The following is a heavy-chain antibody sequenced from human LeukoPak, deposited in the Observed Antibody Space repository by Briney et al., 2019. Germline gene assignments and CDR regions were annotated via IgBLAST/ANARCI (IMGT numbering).Heavy chain of an antibody. Sequence: SETLSLTCTVSVGSISSSSYYWGWSRQPPGKGREWIVSIVYSGSTSDNPSLKSRVTVSVDTSKNQFSLKLSSVTAADTDVHYCARHGCSSNICHFDYWGQGTLVTVSS. CDR2: IVYSGST. D-gene: IGHD2-2*01. V-gene: IGHV4-39*01. CDR3: ARHGCSSNICHFDY. J-gene: IGHJ4*02. CDR1: VGSISSSSYY.